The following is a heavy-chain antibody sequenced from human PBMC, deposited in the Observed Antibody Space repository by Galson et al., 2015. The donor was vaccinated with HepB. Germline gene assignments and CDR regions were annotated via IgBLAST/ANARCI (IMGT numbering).Heavy chain of an antibody. J-gene: IGHJ4*02. CDR2: VYPGDSDT. D-gene: IGHD1-26*01. V-gene: IGHV5-51*03. Sequence: QSGAEVKKPGVSLKISCKGSGYNLNVYWIAWVRQMPGKGLELMGIVYPGDSDTRYSPSFEGQVTISADKSSGTAYLHWSSLKASDTAMYYCARPRRQRIVDYFDSWGQGTLVTVSS. CDR3: ARPRRQRIVDYFDS. CDR1: GYNLNVYW.